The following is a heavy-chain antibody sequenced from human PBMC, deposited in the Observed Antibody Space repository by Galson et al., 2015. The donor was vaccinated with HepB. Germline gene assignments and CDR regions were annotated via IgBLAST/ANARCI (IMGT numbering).Heavy chain of an antibody. Sequence: SVKVSCKASGHTFTGYFIHWVRQAPGQGLEWMGRINPNSGGTNYAQKFQGRVTMTRDTSISTVYMELSRLRSDDTAMYYCARKKWPGRSHEHGMDVCVQGTTVTVSS. D-gene: IGHD3-10*01. V-gene: IGHV1-2*06. CDR2: INPNSGGT. CDR1: GHTFTGYF. J-gene: IGHJ6*02. CDR3: ARKKWPGRSHEHGMDV.